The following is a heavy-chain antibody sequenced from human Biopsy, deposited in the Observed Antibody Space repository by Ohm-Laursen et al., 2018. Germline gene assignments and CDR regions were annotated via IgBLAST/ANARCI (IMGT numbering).Heavy chain of an antibody. Sequence: SLRLSCAASGFTFSNYGMHWVRQAPGKGLEWVAFIWSDGSNKYYADSVKGRFTISRDNSKNTVYLQMNSLRVEDTAVYYCARDPIVGSKADGMDVWGQGTTVTVSS. J-gene: IGHJ6*02. CDR1: GFTFSNYG. D-gene: IGHD1-26*01. CDR2: IWSDGSNK. V-gene: IGHV3-33*01. CDR3: ARDPIVGSKADGMDV.